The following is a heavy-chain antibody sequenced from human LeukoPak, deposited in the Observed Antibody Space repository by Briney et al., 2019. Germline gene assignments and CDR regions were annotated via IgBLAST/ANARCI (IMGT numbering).Heavy chain of an antibody. Sequence: PGRSLRLSCAASGFTFRSYGMHWVRQAPGKGLEWVAVIWYDGSNEYYADFVKGRFTISRDSSKNTLYLQMNSLRDEDTAVYYCAKATFYHDISGYYHLDYWGQGTLVTVSS. CDR1: GFTFRSYG. J-gene: IGHJ4*02. V-gene: IGHV3-33*06. CDR2: IWYDGSNE. CDR3: AKATFYHDISGYYHLDY. D-gene: IGHD3-22*01.